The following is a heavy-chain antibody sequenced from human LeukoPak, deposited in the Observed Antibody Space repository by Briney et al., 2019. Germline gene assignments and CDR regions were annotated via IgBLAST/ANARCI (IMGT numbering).Heavy chain of an antibody. CDR2: IKQDGSDT. CDR3: AREHSSHFT. V-gene: IGHV3-7*01. Sequence: GGSLRLSCAGPGFTFGNSWMNWFRQAPGKGLEWVAHIKQDGSDTYVDSVKGRFTISRDIAKTSLFLHMNSLTTEDSAVYYCAREHSSHFTWGQGTLVTVSS. D-gene: IGHD3-3*02. CDR1: GFTFGNSW. J-gene: IGHJ4*02.